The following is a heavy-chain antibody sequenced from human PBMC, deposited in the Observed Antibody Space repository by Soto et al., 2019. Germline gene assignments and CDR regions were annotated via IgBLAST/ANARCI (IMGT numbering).Heavy chain of an antibody. J-gene: IGHJ4*02. CDR1: VFTFSNYW. CDR3: ARGRSGNRFEY. V-gene: IGHV3-74*01. D-gene: IGHD6-25*01. CDR2: INTDGSGT. Sequence: GGSLRFSCAASVFTFSNYWMHWVRQAPGKGLVCVSCINTDGSGTRYADSVKGRFTISRYNAKNSLYLQLNSLRAEDTSVYYCARGRSGNRFEYWAQGTLVTVSS.